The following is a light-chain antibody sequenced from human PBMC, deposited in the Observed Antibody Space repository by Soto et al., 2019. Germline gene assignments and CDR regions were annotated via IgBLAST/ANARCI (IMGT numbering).Light chain of an antibody. V-gene: IGLV2-8*01. CDR1: SSDVGGYNY. CDR3: SSYAGSNNFV. CDR2: EVS. Sequence: QSALTQPASVSGSPVQSITISCTGTSSDVGGYNYVSWYQQHPGKAPKLMISEVSRRPSGVPERFSGSKSGNTASLTVSGLQADDEAHYYCSSYAGSNNFVFGTGTKVTVL. J-gene: IGLJ1*01.